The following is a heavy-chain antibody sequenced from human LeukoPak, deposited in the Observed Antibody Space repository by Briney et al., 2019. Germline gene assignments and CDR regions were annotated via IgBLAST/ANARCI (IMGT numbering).Heavy chain of an antibody. J-gene: IGHJ4*02. CDR3: ARGWTFPDPIVGPTTGYPDY. V-gene: IGHV1-18*01. CDR2: ISTYNGNT. CDR1: GYTFTNYG. Sequence: GASVKVSCKASGYTFTNYGISWVRQAPGQGLEWMGWISTYNGNTNYAQKVQGRVTMTTDTSTSTAYMELRSLRSDDTAVYYCARGWTFPDPIVGPTTGYPDYWGREPWSPSPQ. D-gene: IGHD1-26*01.